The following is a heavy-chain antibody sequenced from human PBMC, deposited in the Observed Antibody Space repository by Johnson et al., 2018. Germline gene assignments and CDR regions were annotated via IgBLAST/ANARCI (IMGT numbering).Heavy chain of an antibody. V-gene: IGHV4-59*01. CDR2: ISHTGST. D-gene: IGHD6-19*01. J-gene: IGHJ3*02. CDR3: ARGGGLYAFDI. CDR1: GGSLSGYH. Sequence: QVQLQESGPGLVKPSETLSLICTVSGGSLSGYHWSWIRQPPGKGLEWIAFISHTGSTNYNPSLKSRVTLSLQTSKNQFSLKLSSVTVAGTAVYYWARGGGLYAFDIGGQGTMVTVSS.